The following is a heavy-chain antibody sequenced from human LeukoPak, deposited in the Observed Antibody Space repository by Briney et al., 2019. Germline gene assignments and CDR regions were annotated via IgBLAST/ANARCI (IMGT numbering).Heavy chain of an antibody. CDR1: GYTFTSYD. CDR3: ARLDDYCSSTSCYPPNY. CDR2: MNPNSGGT. J-gene: IGHJ4*02. Sequence: ASVKVSCKASGYTFTSYDINWVRQATGQGLEWMGWMNPNSGGTNYAQKFQGRVTMTRDTSISTAYMELSRLRSDDTAVYYCARLDDYCSSTSCYPPNYWGQGTLVTVSS. V-gene: IGHV1-2*02. D-gene: IGHD2-2*01.